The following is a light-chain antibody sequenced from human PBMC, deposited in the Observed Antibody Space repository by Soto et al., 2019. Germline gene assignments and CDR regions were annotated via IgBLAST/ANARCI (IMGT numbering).Light chain of an antibody. J-gene: IGLJ1*01. CDR3: AAWDASLDGYV. V-gene: IGLV1-44*01. Sequence: QSVLTQPPSASGTPGQRGTISCSTSSSNLGDNTVNWYQHVPGTAPKLLIYRYDQRPSVVPDRFSGSKSGTSASLAISGLQSEDEAEYYCAAWDASLDGYVFGTGTKVTVL. CDR2: RYD. CDR1: SSNLGDNT.